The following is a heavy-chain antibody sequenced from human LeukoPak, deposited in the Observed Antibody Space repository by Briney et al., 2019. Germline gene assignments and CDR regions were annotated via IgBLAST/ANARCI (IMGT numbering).Heavy chain of an antibody. D-gene: IGHD2-2*01. CDR1: GFTFSTYS. V-gene: IGHV3-48*01. CDR3: AKDCGNSTSCSDY. CDR2: ISNSGSVI. Sequence: GGSLRLSCAASGFTFSTYSMNWVRQAPGKGLEWISYISNSGSVIYYADSVKGRFTISRDNAMNSLYLQMNSLRTEDTAVYFCAKDCGNSTSCSDYWGQGTLVTVSS. J-gene: IGHJ4*02.